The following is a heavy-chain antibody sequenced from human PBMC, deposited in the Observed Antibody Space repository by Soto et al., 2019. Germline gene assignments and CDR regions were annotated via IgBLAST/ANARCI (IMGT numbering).Heavy chain of an antibody. CDR2: ISGSGGST. D-gene: IGHD2-8*02. CDR3: AKDPVWSPWFDP. CDR1: GFTFSSYA. J-gene: IGHJ5*02. V-gene: IGHV3-23*01. Sequence: PGGSLRLSWAASGFTFSSYAMSWVRQAPGKGLEWVSAISGSGGSTYYADSVKGRFTISRDNSKNTLYLQMNSLRAEDTAVYYCAKDPVWSPWFDPWGQGTLVTVSS.